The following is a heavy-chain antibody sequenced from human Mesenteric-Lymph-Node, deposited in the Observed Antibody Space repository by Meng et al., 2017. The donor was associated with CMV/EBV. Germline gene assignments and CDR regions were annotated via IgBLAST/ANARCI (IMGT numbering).Heavy chain of an antibody. CDR2: IIPILGIA. CDR3: ARDLDIPVAAPFDS. J-gene: IGHJ4*02. CDR1: GGTFRSYG. D-gene: IGHD6-19*01. Sequence: ASGGTFRSYGLRSVRQAPGQGLELIGRIIPILGIANYAQEFQGRVTITADKSTSPAYMELSSLRSEDTAMYYCARDLDIPVAAPFDSWGQGTLVTVSS. V-gene: IGHV1-69*04.